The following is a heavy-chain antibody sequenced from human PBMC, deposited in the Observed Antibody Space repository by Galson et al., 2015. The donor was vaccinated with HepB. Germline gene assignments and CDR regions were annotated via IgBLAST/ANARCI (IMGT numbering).Heavy chain of an antibody. D-gene: IGHD2-15*01. CDR3: AKPRGPFVVLSPFDY. Sequence: SLRLSCAASDFTFNTYAMNWVRQAPGKGLEWVSTISASDAKTYYADSVKGRFTISRDNSKNTLYLQMKSLRAEDTAVYYCAKPRGPFVVLSPFDYWGQGTLVTVSS. CDR1: DFTFNTYA. V-gene: IGHV3-23*01. J-gene: IGHJ4*02. CDR2: ISASDAKT.